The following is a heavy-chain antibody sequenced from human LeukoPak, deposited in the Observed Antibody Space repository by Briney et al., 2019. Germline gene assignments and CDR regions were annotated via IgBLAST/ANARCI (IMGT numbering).Heavy chain of an antibody. V-gene: IGHV6-1*01. Sequence: SQTLSLTCAISGDSVSSNSAAWNWIRQSPSRGLEWLGRTYYRSKWYNDYAVSVKSRITVNPDTSKNQFSLKLSSVTAADTAVYYCARHEPFGDSHPFDYWGQGTLVTVSS. CDR3: ARHEPFGDSHPFDY. CDR1: GDSVSSNSAA. J-gene: IGHJ4*02. D-gene: IGHD4-17*01. CDR2: TYYRSKWYN.